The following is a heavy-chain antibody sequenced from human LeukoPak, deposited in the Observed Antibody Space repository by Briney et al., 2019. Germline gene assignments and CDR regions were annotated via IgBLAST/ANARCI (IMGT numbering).Heavy chain of an antibody. D-gene: IGHD3-22*01. CDR3: AEGSHSVLVVTE. J-gene: IGHJ4*02. V-gene: IGHV3-23*01. CDR2: ISGSGGST. CDR1: GFTFSSYA. Sequence: GGSLRLSCAASGFTFSSYAMSWVRQAPGKGLEWVSAISGSGGSTYYADSVKGRFTISRDNSKNTLYLQMNSLRAEDTAVYYCAEGSHSVLVVTEWGQGTLVTVSS.